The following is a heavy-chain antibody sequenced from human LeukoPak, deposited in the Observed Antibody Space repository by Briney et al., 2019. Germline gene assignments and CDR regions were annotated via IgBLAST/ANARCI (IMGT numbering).Heavy chain of an antibody. J-gene: IGHJ6*04. CDR2: ISGSGGST. D-gene: IGHD3-9*01. Sequence: GGSLRLSCAASGFTFSSYAMSWVRQAPGKGLEWVSAISGSGGSTYYADSVKGRFTISRDNSKNTLYLQMDSLRAEDTAVYYCAKDQILTGYYNAKNYYYYYGMDVWGKGTTVTVSS. V-gene: IGHV3-23*01. CDR3: AKDQILTGYYNAKNYYYYYGMDV. CDR1: GFTFSSYA.